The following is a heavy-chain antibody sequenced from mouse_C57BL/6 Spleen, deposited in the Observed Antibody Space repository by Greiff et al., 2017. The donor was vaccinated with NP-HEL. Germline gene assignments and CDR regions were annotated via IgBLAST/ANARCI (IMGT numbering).Heavy chain of an antibody. CDR3: ARERDDGYSTSAMDY. V-gene: IGHV5-16*01. CDR2: INYDGSST. D-gene: IGHD2-3*01. CDR1: GFTFSDYY. J-gene: IGHJ4*01. Sequence: EVKLVESEGGLVQPGSSMKLSCTASGFTFSDYYMAWVRQVPEKGLEWVANINYDGSSTYYLDSLKSRFIISRDNAKNILYLQMSSLKSEDTATYYCARERDDGYSTSAMDYWGQGTSVTVSS.